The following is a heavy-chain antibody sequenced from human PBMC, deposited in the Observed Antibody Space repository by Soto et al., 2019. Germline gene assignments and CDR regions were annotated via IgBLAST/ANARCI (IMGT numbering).Heavy chain of an antibody. CDR1: GFTFSSYG. CDR3: ARAQVVPAANLYYYYYMDV. V-gene: IGHV3-30*03. J-gene: IGHJ6*03. Sequence: GGSLRLSCAASGFTFSSYGMHWVRQAPGKGLEWVAVISYDGSNKYYADSVKGRFTISRDNAKNTLYLQMNSLRAEDTAVYYCARAQVVPAANLYYYYYMDVWGKGTTVTVSS. D-gene: IGHD2-2*01. CDR2: ISYDGSNK.